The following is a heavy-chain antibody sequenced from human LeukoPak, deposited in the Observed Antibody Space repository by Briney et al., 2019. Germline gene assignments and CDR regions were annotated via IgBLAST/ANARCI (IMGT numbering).Heavy chain of an antibody. CDR2: ISSSSSYT. J-gene: IGHJ4*02. V-gene: IGHV3-11*05. CDR1: GFTFSDYY. Sequence: GGSLRLSCAASGFTFSDYYMSWIRQAPGKGLEWVSYISSSSSYTDYADSVKGRFTISRDNAKNSLNLQKNSLRAEDTAVYYCARDSGYSGYSDYWGQGTLVTVSS. D-gene: IGHD5-12*01. CDR3: ARDSGYSGYSDY.